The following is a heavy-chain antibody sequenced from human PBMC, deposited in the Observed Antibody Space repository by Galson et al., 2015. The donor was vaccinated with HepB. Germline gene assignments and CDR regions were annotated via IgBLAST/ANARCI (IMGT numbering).Heavy chain of an antibody. Sequence: SLRLSCAASGLTFSRFWMHWVRQVPGKGPVWVARINGDGTSTSYVDAVKGRFTISRDNTNNTVFLQMTSLTVEDAAVYYCAVIGSQSDNYYYGLFDFWGQGTLVTVS. J-gene: IGHJ4*02. D-gene: IGHD3-10*01. CDR1: GLTFSRFW. CDR2: INGDGTST. CDR3: AVIGSQSDNYYYGLFDF. V-gene: IGHV3-74*01.